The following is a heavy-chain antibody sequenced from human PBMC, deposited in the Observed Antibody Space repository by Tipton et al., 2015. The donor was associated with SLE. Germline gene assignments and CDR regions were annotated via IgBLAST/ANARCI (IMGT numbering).Heavy chain of an antibody. D-gene: IGHD3-10*01. J-gene: IGHJ3*02. V-gene: IGHV4-61*01. CDR1: GYSISSGYY. Sequence: LRLSCTVSGYSISSGYYWSWIRQPPGKGLEWIGYIYYSGSTNYNPSLKSRVTISVDTSKNQFSLKLSSVTAADTAVYYCARDRAGPGGAFDIWGQGTMVTVSS. CDR3: ARDRAGPGGAFDI. CDR2: IYYSGST.